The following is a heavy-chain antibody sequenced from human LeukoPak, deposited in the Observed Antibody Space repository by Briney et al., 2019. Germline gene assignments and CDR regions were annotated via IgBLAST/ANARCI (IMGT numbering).Heavy chain of an antibody. CDR3: ATQLAVAGTQGDY. CDR2: IKQGGSEK. D-gene: IGHD6-19*01. J-gene: IGHJ4*02. V-gene: IGHV3-7*01. Sequence: PGGSLRLSCAASGFTFSRHWMTWVRQAPGKGLEWVASIKQGGSEKYYADAVKGRFTVSRDNSKNTLYLQMNSLRAEDTAVYYCATQLAVAGTQGDYWGQGTLVTVSS. CDR1: GFTFSRHW.